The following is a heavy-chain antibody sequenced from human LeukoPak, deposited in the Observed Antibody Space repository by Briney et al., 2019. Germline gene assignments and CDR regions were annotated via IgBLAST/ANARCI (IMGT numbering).Heavy chain of an antibody. J-gene: IGHJ5*02. V-gene: IGHV4-34*01. CDR2: INHSGST. D-gene: IGHD3-3*01. CDR1: GGSFSGYY. Sequence: SETLSLTCAVYGGSFSGYYWSWIRQPPGKGLEWIGEINHSGSTNYNPSLKSRVTISVDTSKNQFSLKLSSVTAADTAVYYCARGRTYYDFWSGNKGTFDPWGQGTLVTVSS. CDR3: ARGRTYYDFWSGNKGTFDP.